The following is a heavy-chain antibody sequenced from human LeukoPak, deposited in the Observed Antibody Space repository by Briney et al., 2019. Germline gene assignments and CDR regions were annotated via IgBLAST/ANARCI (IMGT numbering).Heavy chain of an antibody. D-gene: IGHD2-2*01. CDR2: INHSGST. CDR1: GGSFSGYY. Sequence: SETLSLTCAVYGGSFSGYYWSWIRQPPGKGLEWIGEINHSGSTNYNPSLKSRVTISVDTSKNQSSLKLSSVTAADTAVYYCARGLMSSTSLDVWGRGTTVTVSS. V-gene: IGHV4-34*01. CDR3: ARGLMSSTSLDV. J-gene: IGHJ6*04.